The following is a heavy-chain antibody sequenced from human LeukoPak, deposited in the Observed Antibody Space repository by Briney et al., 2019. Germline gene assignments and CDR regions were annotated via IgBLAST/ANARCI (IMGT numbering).Heavy chain of an antibody. CDR2: ITIRSTT. D-gene: IGHD7-27*01. CDR3: AKDGNWARFED. CDR1: GFIFSHYG. V-gene: IGHV3-23*01. Sequence: PGGSLRLSCAASGFIFSHYGMNWVRQAPGKGLEWVSGITIRSTTYYPDSVKGRFTISRDNSKNMVWLQINSPTAEDTDTYYCAKDGNWARFEDWGQGTLVTVSS. J-gene: IGHJ4*02.